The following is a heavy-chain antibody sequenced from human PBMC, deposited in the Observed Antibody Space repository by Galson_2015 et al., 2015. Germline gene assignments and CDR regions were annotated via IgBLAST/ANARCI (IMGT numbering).Heavy chain of an antibody. CDR1: GYTFTNYD. J-gene: IGHJ4*02. Sequence: SVKVSCKASGYTFTNYDINWVRQAAGQGLEWVGWMNPKNGNTGYAQKFQGRLTMIRNTSISTAYMELSRLTSDDTVDYFCARGVAAAAPDFWGQGSLVSVSS. D-gene: IGHD2-2*01. CDR2: MNPKNGNT. CDR3: ARGVAAAAPDF. V-gene: IGHV1-8*02.